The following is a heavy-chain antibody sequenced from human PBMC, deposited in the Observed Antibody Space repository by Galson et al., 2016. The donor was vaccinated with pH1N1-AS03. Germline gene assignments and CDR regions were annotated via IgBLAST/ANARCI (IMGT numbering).Heavy chain of an antibody. D-gene: IGHD3-10*01. Sequence: SGAEVTKPGESLKISCAASGFTFGAFWMSWVRQAPGKGLEWVANIKEDGNDQHYVDSVKGRVTISRDNAKKSLFLQMTSLTADDTAVYYCARTRGVLRSSGEMLSYFDSWGLGSLVTVSS. V-gene: IGHV3-7*03. J-gene: IGHJ4*02. CDR1: GFTFGAFW. CDR3: ARTRGVLRSSGEMLSYFDS. CDR2: IKEDGNDQ.